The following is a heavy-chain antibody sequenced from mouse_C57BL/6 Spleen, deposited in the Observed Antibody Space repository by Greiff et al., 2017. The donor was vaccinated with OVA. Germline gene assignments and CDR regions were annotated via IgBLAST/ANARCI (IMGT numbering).Heavy chain of an antibody. Sequence: VQLKQSGPELVKPGASVKIPCKASGYTFTDYNMDWVKQSHGKSLEWIGDINPNNGGTIYNQKFKGKATLTVDKSSSTAYMELRSLTSEDTAVYYCARARSYYYAMDYWGQGTSVTVSS. CDR3: ARARSYYYAMDY. CDR2: INPNNGGT. V-gene: IGHV1-18*01. CDR1: GYTFTDYN. J-gene: IGHJ4*01.